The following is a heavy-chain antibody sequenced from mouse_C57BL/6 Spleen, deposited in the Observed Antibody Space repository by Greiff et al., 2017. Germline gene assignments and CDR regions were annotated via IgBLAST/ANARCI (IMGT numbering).Heavy chain of an antibody. J-gene: IGHJ4*01. CDR3: ARGVAMGAMDY. Sequence: QVQLQQSGAELARPGASVKMSCKASGYTFTSYTMHWVKQRPGQGLEWIGYINPSSGYTKYNQKFKDKATLTADKSSSTAYMQLSSLTSEDSAVYYCARGVAMGAMDYWGQGTSVTVSS. CDR1: GYTFTSYT. V-gene: IGHV1-4*01. CDR2: INPSSGYT.